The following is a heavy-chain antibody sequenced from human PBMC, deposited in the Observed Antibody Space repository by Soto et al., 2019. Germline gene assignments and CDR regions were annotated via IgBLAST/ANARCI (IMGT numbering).Heavy chain of an antibody. CDR3: AKESPLLAAAGNPYYFDY. D-gene: IGHD6-13*01. J-gene: IGHJ4*01. CDR1: GFTFSSYG. Sequence: PGGSLRLSCAASGFTFSSYGMHWVRQAPGKGLEWVAVISYDGSNKYYADSVKGRFTISRDNSKNTLYLQMNSLRAEDTAVCYCAKESPLLAAAGNPYYFDYWGHGTLVTVSS. V-gene: IGHV3-30*18. CDR2: ISYDGSNK.